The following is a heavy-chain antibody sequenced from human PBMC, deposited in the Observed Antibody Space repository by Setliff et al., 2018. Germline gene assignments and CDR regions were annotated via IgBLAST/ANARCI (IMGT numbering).Heavy chain of an antibody. J-gene: IGHJ4*02. CDR3: ARGGGGKPFDY. CDR1: GGSFSGYY. Sequence: SETLSLTCAVYGGSFSGYYWSWIRQPPGKGLEWIGEINHSGSTNYNPSLKSRVTISVDTSKNQFSLKLRSVTAADTAVYYCARGGGGKPFDYWGQGTLVTVSS. V-gene: IGHV4-34*01. CDR2: INHSGST. D-gene: IGHD2-15*01.